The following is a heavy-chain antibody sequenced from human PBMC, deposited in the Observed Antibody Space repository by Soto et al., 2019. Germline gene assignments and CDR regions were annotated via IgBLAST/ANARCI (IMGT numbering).Heavy chain of an antibody. Sequence: GASVKVSCKASGYTFTGYYMHWVRQAPGQGLEWMGWINPNSGGTNYAQKFQGWVTMTRDTSISTAYMELSRLRSDDTAVYYCARGPIAAAGPYYYYYGMDVWGQGTTVTVSS. V-gene: IGHV1-2*04. CDR2: INPNSGGT. CDR1: GYTFTGYY. J-gene: IGHJ6*02. CDR3: ARGPIAAAGPYYYYYGMDV. D-gene: IGHD6-13*01.